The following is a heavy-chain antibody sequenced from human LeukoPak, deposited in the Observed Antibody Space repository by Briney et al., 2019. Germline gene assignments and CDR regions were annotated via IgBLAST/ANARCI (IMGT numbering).Heavy chain of an antibody. CDR1: GYTFTSYD. D-gene: IGHD5-12*01. CDR3: ARGRSTGYPYYFEY. CDR2: MNPNSGST. V-gene: IGHV1-8*03. Sequence: GASVKVSCKASGYTFTSYDINWVRQATGQGLEWMGWMNPNSGSTDYAQKFQGRVTITRNTSISTAYMELSGLRSEDTAVYYCARGRSTGYPYYFEYWGQGTLVTVSS. J-gene: IGHJ4*02.